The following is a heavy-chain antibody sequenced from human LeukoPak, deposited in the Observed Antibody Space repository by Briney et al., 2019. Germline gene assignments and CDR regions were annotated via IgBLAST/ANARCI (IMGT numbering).Heavy chain of an antibody. D-gene: IGHD2-15*01. Sequence: GSLRLSCAASGFTFSSYAMSWVRQAPGKGLEWVSAISGSGGSTYYADSVKGRFTISRDNSKNTLYLQMNSLRAEDTAVYYCAKDMDIVVVVAAPTYFDYWGQGTLVTVSS. CDR3: AKDMDIVVVVAAPTYFDY. J-gene: IGHJ4*02. V-gene: IGHV3-23*01. CDR1: GFTFSSYA. CDR2: ISGSGGST.